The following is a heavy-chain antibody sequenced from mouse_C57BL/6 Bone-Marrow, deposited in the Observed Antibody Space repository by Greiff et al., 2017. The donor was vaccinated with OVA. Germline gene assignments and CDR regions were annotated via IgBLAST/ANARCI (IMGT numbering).Heavy chain of an antibody. CDR3: ARLGSYYFDY. J-gene: IGHJ2*01. Sequence: VQLQQSGPGLVKPSQSLSLTCSVTGYSITSGYYWNWIRQFPGNKLEWMGYISYDGSNNYNPSLKNRISITRDTSKNQFFLKFNSVTTEDTATYYCARLGSYYFDYWGQGTTLTVSS. D-gene: IGHD4-1*01. CDR2: ISYDGSN. CDR1: GYSITSGYY. V-gene: IGHV3-6*01.